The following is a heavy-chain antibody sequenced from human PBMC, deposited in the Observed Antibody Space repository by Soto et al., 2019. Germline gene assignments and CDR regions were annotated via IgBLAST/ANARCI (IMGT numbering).Heavy chain of an antibody. CDR2: ISSSGGNT. J-gene: IGHJ6*02. CDR1: GFTFSSYA. V-gene: IGHV3-64*04. CDR3: AKDTSETHYYYYGMDV. Sequence: GGSLRLSCSASGFTFSSYAMHWVRQAPGKGLEYVSAISSSGGNTYNADSVKGRFTISRDNSKNTLYLQMNSLRAEDTAVYYCAKDTSETHYYYYGMDVWGQGTTVTVSS.